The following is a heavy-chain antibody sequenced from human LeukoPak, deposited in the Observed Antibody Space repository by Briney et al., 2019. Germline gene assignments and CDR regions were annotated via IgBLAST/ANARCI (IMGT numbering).Heavy chain of an antibody. J-gene: IGHJ6*03. CDR2: INHSGST. CDR1: GGSFSGYY. D-gene: IGHD1-14*01. V-gene: IGHV4-34*01. Sequence: PSETLSLTCAVYGGSFSGYYWSWIRQPPGKGLEWIGEINHSGSTNYNPSLKSRVTISVDTSKNQFSLKLSSVTAADTAVYYCARRKGTPYYYYMDVWGKGTTVTVSS. CDR3: ARRKGTPYYYYMDV.